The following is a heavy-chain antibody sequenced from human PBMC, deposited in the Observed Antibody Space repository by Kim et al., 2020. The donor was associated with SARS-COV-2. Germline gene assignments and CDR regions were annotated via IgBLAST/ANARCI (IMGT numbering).Heavy chain of an antibody. J-gene: IGHJ5*02. D-gene: IGHD3-10*01. CDR3: ARLRVQVNWFDP. Sequence: SETLSLTCTVSGGSISSSSYYWGWIRQPPGKGLEWIGSIYYSGSTYYNPSLKSRVTISVDTSKNQFSLKLSYVTAADTAVYYCARLRVQVNWFDPWGQGT. CDR1: GGSISSSSYY. CDR2: IYYSGST. V-gene: IGHV4-39*01.